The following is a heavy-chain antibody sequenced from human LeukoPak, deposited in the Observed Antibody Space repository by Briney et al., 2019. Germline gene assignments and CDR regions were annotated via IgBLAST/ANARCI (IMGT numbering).Heavy chain of an antibody. CDR3: AKDSDWATVTTFDY. CDR1: GGSISSYY. D-gene: IGHD4-17*01. CDR2: IYTSGST. V-gene: IGHV4-4*07. Sequence: SETLSLTCTVSGGSISSYYWSWIRQPAGKGLEWIGRIYTSGSTNYNPSLKSRVTMSVDTSKNQFSLKLSSVTAADTAVYYCAKDSDWATVTTFDYWGQGTLVTVSS. J-gene: IGHJ4*02.